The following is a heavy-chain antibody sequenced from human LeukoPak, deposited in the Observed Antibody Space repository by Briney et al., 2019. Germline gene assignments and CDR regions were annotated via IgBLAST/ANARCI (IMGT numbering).Heavy chain of an antibody. CDR3: ARRVTYYYDSEPFDY. CDR1: GGSFSGYY. J-gene: IGHJ4*02. V-gene: IGHV4-34*01. D-gene: IGHD3-22*01. Sequence: PSETLSLTCAVYGGSFSGYYWSWIRQPPGKGLEWIGEINHSGSTNYNPSLKSRVTISVDTSKNQFSLKLSSVTAADTAVYYCARRVTYYYDSEPFDYWGQGTLVTVSS. CDR2: INHSGST.